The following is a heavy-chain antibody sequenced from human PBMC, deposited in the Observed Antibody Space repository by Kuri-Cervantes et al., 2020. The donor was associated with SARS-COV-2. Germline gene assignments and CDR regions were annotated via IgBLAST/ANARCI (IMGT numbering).Heavy chain of an antibody. CDR2: INEDGSAK. J-gene: IGHJ3*02. D-gene: IGHD3-22*01. CDR3: TRYSYYDGAGYRQDAFDM. CDR1: GFTFSSNW. Sequence: GESLKISCAASGFTFSSNWMSWVRQAPGKGLEWVANINEDGSAKNYVDSVKGRFTISRDNAKNSLSLQMNSLRAEDTAVYYCTRYSYYDGAGYRQDAFDMWGQGTMVTVSS. V-gene: IGHV3-7*01.